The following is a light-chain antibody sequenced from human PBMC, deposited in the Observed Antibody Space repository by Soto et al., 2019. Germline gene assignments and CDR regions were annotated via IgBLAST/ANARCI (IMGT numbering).Light chain of an antibody. CDR2: KVS. J-gene: IGKJ5*01. CDR1: QSIVYSDGNTS. V-gene: IGKV2-30*01. Sequence: DVVMTQSPLSLPVTLGQPASISCRSSQSIVYSDGNTSLNWFQHRPGQSPRRLIDKVSNRDSGVRDRFSGSGSGTEFPLKISSVEAEDVGVYYCLQGSLWPRTFGQGTRLHIK. CDR3: LQGSLWPRT.